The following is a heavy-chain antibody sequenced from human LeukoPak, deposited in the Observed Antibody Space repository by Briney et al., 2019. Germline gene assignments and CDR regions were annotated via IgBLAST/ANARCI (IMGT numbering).Heavy chain of an antibody. Sequence: SETLSLTCTVSGGSISSSSYYWGWIRQPPGKGLEWIGSIYYSGSTYYNPSLKSRVTISVDTSKNQFSLKLSSVTAADTAVYYCASFGTTNDYYYYYMDVWGKATTVTVSS. CDR1: GGSISSSSYY. J-gene: IGHJ6*03. CDR3: ASFGTTNDYYYYYMDV. V-gene: IGHV4-39*01. CDR2: IYYSGST. D-gene: IGHD3/OR15-3a*01.